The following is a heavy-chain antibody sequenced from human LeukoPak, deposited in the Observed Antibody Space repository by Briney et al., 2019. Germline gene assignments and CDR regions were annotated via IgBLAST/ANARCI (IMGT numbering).Heavy chain of an antibody. J-gene: IGHJ5*02. D-gene: IGHD1-14*01. V-gene: IGHV4-4*07. CDR3: ARAFAPGGSNWFDP. Sequence: YWIGWVRQMPGKGLEWIGRIYTSGSTNYNPSLRSRVTMSVDASKNLFSLKLTSVTAADTAVYYCARAFAPGGSNWFDPWGQGPLVIVSS. CDR2: IYTSGST. CDR1: Y.